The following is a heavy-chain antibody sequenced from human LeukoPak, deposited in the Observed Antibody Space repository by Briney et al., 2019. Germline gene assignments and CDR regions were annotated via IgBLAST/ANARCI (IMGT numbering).Heavy chain of an antibody. CDR1: GFTFSSYA. D-gene: IGHD1-26*01. CDR2: ISYDGSNK. Sequence: GGSLRLSCAASGFTFSSYAMHWVRQAPGKGLEWVAVISYDGSNKYYADSVKGRFTISRDNSKNTPYLQMNSLRAEDTAVYYCARVIGLACFDYWGQGTLVTVSS. J-gene: IGHJ4*02. V-gene: IGHV3-30*04. CDR3: ARVIGLACFDY.